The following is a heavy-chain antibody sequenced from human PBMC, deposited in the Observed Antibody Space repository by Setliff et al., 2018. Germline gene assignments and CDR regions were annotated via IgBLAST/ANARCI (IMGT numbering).Heavy chain of an antibody. CDR3: ARRYYDSTGYYYYAFDI. CDR2: FHTGGST. Sequence: PSETLSLTCTVSGDSISSSSYYWGWIRQPPGKGLEWIGHFHTGGSTNYNRSLRSRVSISVDTSKNQFSLKLSSVTAADTATYYCARRYYDSTGYYYYAFDIWGRGTMVTVSS. J-gene: IGHJ3*02. V-gene: IGHV4-61*05. D-gene: IGHD3-22*01. CDR1: GDSISSSSYY.